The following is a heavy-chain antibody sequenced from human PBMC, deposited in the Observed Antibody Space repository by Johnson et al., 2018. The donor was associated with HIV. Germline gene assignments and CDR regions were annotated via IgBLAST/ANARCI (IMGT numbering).Heavy chain of an antibody. Sequence: QVQLVESGGGVVQPGRSLRLSCAASGFTFSSFDMHWVRQSPGKGLEWVALISYDGSNKYYADSVKGRFTISRHNSKTTLYLQMNSLRADDTAVYYCASVYYDILTGYYYDALDIWGRGTMVTVSS. CDR1: GFTFSSFD. CDR2: ISYDGSNK. V-gene: IGHV3-30-3*01. CDR3: ASVYYDILTGYYYDALDI. J-gene: IGHJ3*02. D-gene: IGHD3-9*01.